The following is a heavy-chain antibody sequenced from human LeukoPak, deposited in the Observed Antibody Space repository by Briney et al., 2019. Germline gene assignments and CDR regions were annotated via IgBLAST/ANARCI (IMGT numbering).Heavy chain of an antibody. Sequence: PGGSLRLSCAASGFTFSSYGMNWVRQAPGKGLEWVAYIRYDGTNKYYADSLEGRFTLSRDNSKNMVYMEMNSLRSEDTAVYYCAKADCSSATCHQNWGYYMDVWGVGTTVTVSS. D-gene: IGHD2-2*01. CDR1: GFTFSSYG. CDR3: AKADCSSATCHQNWGYYMDV. J-gene: IGHJ6*03. V-gene: IGHV3-30*02. CDR2: IRYDGTNK.